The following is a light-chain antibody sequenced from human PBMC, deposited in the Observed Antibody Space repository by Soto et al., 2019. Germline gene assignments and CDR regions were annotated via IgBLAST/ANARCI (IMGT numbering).Light chain of an antibody. CDR1: QDINKN. Sequence: DIQMTQAASALSASVGDRGTITCQASQDINKNLNWYQQKSGRAPELLVYAASNLQSGVPSSFTGSGSGTHFTLTISGLEPADFATYFCQQSYNTPITFGQGTRLEIK. V-gene: IGKV1-39*01. J-gene: IGKJ5*01. CDR3: QQSYNTPIT. CDR2: AAS.